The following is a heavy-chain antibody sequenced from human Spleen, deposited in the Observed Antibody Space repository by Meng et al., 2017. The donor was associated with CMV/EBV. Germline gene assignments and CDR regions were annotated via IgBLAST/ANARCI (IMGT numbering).Heavy chain of an antibody. V-gene: IGHV4-4*02. CDR2: IYHSRRA. Sequence: NEWKGDRKITGRGLEWNGEIYHSRRANSKQNLKSRVTISVDKFKNQFSVKLGSVTDADTAVYYCERMERRRILKYCGSDCSNTDYWGQGTLVTVSS. D-gene: IGHD2-21*02. CDR3: ERMERRRILKYCGSDCSNTDY. CDR1: NE. J-gene: IGHJ4*02.